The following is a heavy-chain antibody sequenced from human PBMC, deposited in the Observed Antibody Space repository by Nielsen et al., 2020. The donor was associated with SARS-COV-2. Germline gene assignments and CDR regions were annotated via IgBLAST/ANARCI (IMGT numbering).Heavy chain of an antibody. CDR1: GFTFSSYG. V-gene: IGHV3-33*01. Sequence: GGSLRLSCAASGFTFSSYGMHWVRQAPGKGLEWVAVIWYDGSNKYYADSVKGRFTISRDNSKNTLYLQMNSLRAEDTAVYYCARGLIVPAAMGYYYYYMDVWGKGTTVTVSS. CDR2: IWYDGSNK. D-gene: IGHD2-2*01. J-gene: IGHJ6*03. CDR3: ARGLIVPAAMGYYYYYMDV.